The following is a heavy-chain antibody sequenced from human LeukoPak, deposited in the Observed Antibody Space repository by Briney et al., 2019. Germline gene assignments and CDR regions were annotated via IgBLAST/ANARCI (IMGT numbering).Heavy chain of an antibody. CDR3: ARGHYYGSGSYQN. Sequence: WETLCLPCTVSGGSFSSYYWSWIRQPAGKGLEWIGRICTSGSTKYYPTLRSRVTMSVDTSKNQFSLKLSSVTAADTAVYYCARGHYYGSGSYQNWGQGTLVTVSS. J-gene: IGHJ4*02. CDR1: GGSFSSYY. D-gene: IGHD3-10*01. V-gene: IGHV4-4*07. CDR2: ICTSGST.